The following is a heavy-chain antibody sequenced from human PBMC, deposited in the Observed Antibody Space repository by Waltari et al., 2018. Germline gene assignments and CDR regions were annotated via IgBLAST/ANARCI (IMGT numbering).Heavy chain of an antibody. CDR3: ARGPTTVTTSFFDY. CDR1: GGSISSSSYY. CDR2: IYYSGST. J-gene: IGHJ4*02. D-gene: IGHD4-17*01. Sequence: QLQLQESGPGLVKPSETLSLTCTVSGGSISSSSYYWGWIRQPPGKGLEWIGSIYYSGSTSYNPSLKSRFTISVDTSKNQFSLKLSSVTAADTAVYYCARGPTTVTTSFFDYWGQGTLVTVSS. V-gene: IGHV4-39*07.